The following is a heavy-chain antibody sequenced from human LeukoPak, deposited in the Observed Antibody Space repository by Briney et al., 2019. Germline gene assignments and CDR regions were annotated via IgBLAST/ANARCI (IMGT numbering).Heavy chain of an antibody. V-gene: IGHV4-39*07. CDR1: GGSIPISTYY. CDR2: IYYSGTT. Sequence: SETLSLTCTVSGGSIPISTYYWGWVRQPPGKGLEWIGSIYYSGTTKYDPSLKSRVTISVDNSNNKFSLRLSSVTAADTALYYCARGTLYSGWSYYFDSWGQGTLVTVSS. D-gene: IGHD6-19*01. J-gene: IGHJ4*02. CDR3: ARGTLYSGWSYYFDS.